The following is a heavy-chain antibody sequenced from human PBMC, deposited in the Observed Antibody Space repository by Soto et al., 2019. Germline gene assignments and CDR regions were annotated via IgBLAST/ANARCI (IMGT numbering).Heavy chain of an antibody. V-gene: IGHV1-18*01. D-gene: IGHD3-10*01. CDR2: ISPYNGYT. CDR3: ARAPPGVYYYYGSDV. CDR1: GYTFTMHG. Sequence: QLQLVQSGTEMKKPGASVKVSCKASGYTFTMHGITWVRQAPGQGLEWMGWISPYNGYTKYAQKIQGRVTMTTDTSTTTAYLELRSLRSDDTAVYYCARAPPGVYYYYGSDVWGQGTTVTVSS. J-gene: IGHJ6*02.